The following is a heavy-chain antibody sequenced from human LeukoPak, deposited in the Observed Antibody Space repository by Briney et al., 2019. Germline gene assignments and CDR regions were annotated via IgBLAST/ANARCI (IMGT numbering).Heavy chain of an antibody. D-gene: IGHD2-15*01. CDR1: GESLNSYY. V-gene: IGHV4-34*01. J-gene: IGHJ4*02. CDR3: ARGAWATRLAS. Sequence: PSETLSLTCAVYGESLNSYYWSWVRQPPGEGLEWIGEIYESGTTKYNPSLKSRVAISMVPSKQQFSRRLSSVTAADTAVYYCARGAWATRLASWGLGTPVIVSS. CDR2: IYESGTT.